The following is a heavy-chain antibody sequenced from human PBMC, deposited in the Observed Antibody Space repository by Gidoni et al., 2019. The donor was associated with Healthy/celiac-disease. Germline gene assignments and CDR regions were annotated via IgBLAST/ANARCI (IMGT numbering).Heavy chain of an antibody. CDR3: ARGCVKATDTAMHYYFDY. J-gene: IGHJ4*02. D-gene: IGHD5-18*01. Sequence: QVQLQQWGAGLLKPSETLSLTGAGDGWSFSGSYWGLSRQTPGKGLEWIGEINHSGSTNYNPSLKSRVTISVYTSKNQFSLKLSSVTAADTAVYYCARGCVKATDTAMHYYFDYWGQGTLVTVSS. CDR2: INHSGST. CDR1: GWSFSGSY. V-gene: IGHV4-34*01.